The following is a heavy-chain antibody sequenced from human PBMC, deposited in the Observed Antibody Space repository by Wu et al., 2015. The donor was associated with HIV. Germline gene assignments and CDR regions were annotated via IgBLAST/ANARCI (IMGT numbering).Heavy chain of an antibody. J-gene: IGHJ5*01. D-gene: IGHD3-10*01. CDR3: ARVQFDPKYYTYFDL. Sequence: LVQSGPETKRPGASVKVSCKASYILTSYPVGWVRQAPGQRLEWMGWMNPRNGYIKPAQRFQDRITMSTNNSAHTAYMELRSLTSDDTAIYFCARVQFDPKYYTYFDLWGQGTLVTVSS. CDR2: MNPRNGYI. V-gene: IGHV1-18*01. CDR1: YILTSYP.